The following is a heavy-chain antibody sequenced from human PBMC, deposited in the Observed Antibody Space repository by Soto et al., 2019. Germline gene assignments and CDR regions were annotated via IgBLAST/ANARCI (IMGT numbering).Heavy chain of an antibody. CDR1: GGSISSSRSY. J-gene: IGHJ4*02. D-gene: IGHD3-3*01. CDR3: ASPRQGNYDFLSGYYALDY. V-gene: IGHV4-39*01. Sequence: SETLSLTCTVSGGSISSSRSYWGWVRQPPGKGLEWIVSFYYTGGTYSTYYNPSLKSRVTISVDTSTSQFSLNLRSVTAADAAVYYCASPRQGNYDFLSGYYALDYWGPRTLVTVSS. CDR2: FYYTGGT.